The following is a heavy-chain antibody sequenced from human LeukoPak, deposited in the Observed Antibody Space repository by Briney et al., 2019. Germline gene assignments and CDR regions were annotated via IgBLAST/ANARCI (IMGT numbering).Heavy chain of an antibody. D-gene: IGHD1-26*01. CDR3: ARYSGSYSGFDY. CDR2: FYYSGNT. Sequence: SETLSLTCTVSGGSISSSSHYWGWIRQPPGKRLEWIGSFYYSGNTYYNPSLKSRVTISVDTSKSQFSLKLSSVTAADTAVYYCARYSGSYSGFDYWGQGTLVTVSS. CDR1: GGSISSSSHY. J-gene: IGHJ4*02. V-gene: IGHV4-39*01.